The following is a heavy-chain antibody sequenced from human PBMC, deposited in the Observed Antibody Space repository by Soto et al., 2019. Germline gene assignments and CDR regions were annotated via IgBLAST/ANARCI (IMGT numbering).Heavy chain of an antibody. CDR2: IIPFPTIA. Sequence: QVQLVQSGPEVKKAGSSVKVSCKASGDAFNRYTLSWVRQAPGQGLEWMGRIIPFPTIATYAQKFQGRVRSAADKSTSTTYMRLSILRSEDTAVYFCAMDHVLTVYRIHLWGPGTLVTVYS. V-gene: IGHV1-69*02. CDR1: GDAFNRYT. CDR3: AMDHVLTVYRIHL. D-gene: IGHD3-9*01. J-gene: IGHJ4*02.